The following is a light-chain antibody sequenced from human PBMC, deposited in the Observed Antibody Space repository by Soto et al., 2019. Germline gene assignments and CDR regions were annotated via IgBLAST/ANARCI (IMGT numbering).Light chain of an antibody. Sequence: QSVLTQPASVSGSPGQSITISCTGTSSDVGGYNHVSWYQQHPGKAAKPIMYEVRKRPSVLSYRFSAYNSGNTASLTISGLQAEDEADYYCSSYASSSSLVFGTWNKVPVL. V-gene: IGLV2-14*01. CDR3: SSYASSSSLV. CDR2: EVR. J-gene: IGLJ1*01. CDR1: SSDVGGYNH.